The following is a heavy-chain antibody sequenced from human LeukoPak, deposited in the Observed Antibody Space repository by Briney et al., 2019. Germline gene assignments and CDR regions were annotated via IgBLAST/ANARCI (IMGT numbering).Heavy chain of an antibody. D-gene: IGHD3-10*01. Sequence: SETLSLTCTVSGYSISSGYYWGWIRQPPGKGLEWIGSIYHSGSTYYNPSLKSRVTISVDTSKNQFSLKLSSVTAADTAVYYCARAADTTVRGVTSPFDYWGQGTLVTVSS. CDR1: GYSISSGYY. CDR2: IYHSGST. J-gene: IGHJ4*02. CDR3: ARAADTTVRGVTSPFDY. V-gene: IGHV4-38-2*02.